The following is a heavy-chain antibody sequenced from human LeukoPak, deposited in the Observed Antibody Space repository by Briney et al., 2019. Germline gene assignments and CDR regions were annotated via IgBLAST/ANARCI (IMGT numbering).Heavy chain of an antibody. CDR3: ARGSPLYRSSWFFHFDY. J-gene: IGHJ4*02. CDR1: GYSFTSYW. Sequence: KLGESLKISCKGSGYSFTSYWIGWVRQMPGKGLEWMGIIYPGDSDTRYSPSFQGQVTISADKAISTAFLQWSSLKASDTAMYYCARGSPLYRSSWFFHFDYWGQGTLATVSS. D-gene: IGHD6-13*01. CDR2: IYPGDSDT. V-gene: IGHV5-51*01.